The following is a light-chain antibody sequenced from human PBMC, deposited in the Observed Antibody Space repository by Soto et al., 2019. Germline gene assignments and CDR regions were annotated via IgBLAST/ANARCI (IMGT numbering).Light chain of an antibody. J-gene: IGLJ2*01. CDR1: SGSIASNY. CDR3: QSYDSSNVV. CDR2: EDN. V-gene: IGLV6-57*04. Sequence: FMLTQPHSVSESPGKTVTISCTRSSGSIASNYVRWYQQRPGSAPTTVIYEDNQRPSGVPDRFSGSIDSSSNSASLTISGLKTEDEADYYCQSYDSSNVVFGGGTKLTVL.